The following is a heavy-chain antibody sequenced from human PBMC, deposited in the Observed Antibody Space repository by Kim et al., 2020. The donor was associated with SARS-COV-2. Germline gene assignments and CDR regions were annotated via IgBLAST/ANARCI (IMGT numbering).Heavy chain of an antibody. J-gene: IGHJ3*02. Sequence: GGSLRLSCAASGFTFSSYSMNWVRQAPGKGLEWVSSISSSSSYIYYADSVKGRFTISRDNAKNSLYLQMNSLRAEDTAVYYCARDMITFGGVIVSPYTFDIWGQGTMVTVSS. CDR3: ARDMITFGGVIVSPYTFDI. D-gene: IGHD3-16*02. CDR2: ISSSSSYI. V-gene: IGHV3-21*01. CDR1: GFTFSSYS.